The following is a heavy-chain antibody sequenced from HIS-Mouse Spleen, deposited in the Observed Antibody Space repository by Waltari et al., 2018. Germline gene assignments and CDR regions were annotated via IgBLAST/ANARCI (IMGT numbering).Heavy chain of an antibody. V-gene: IGHV1-2*02. Sequence: QVQLVQSGAEVKKPGASVKVSCKASGYTFTGYYMHWVRQAPGQGVWCMRGHNPNSGSTNYAQKCQGRVTMTRDTSISTAYMELSRLRSDDTAVYYCARVDSSSWINWFDPWGQGTLVTVSS. CDR2: HNPNSGST. D-gene: IGHD6-13*01. J-gene: IGHJ5*02. CDR1: GYTFTGYY. CDR3: ARVDSSSWINWFDP.